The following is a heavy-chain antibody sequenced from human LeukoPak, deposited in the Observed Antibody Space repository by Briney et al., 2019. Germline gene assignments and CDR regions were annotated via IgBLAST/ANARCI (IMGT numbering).Heavy chain of an antibody. D-gene: IGHD1-26*01. CDR3: VRDATVGASSFDF. Sequence: GGSLRLSCAASGFTFSTYSMTWVRQAPGKGLEWVSYISSSSSTIYYGGSVKGRFTVSRDNSKNTLYLQMNNLRPNDTALYYCVRDATVGASSFDFWGQGTLLIVSS. V-gene: IGHV3-48*01. CDR2: ISSSSSTI. J-gene: IGHJ4*02. CDR1: GFTFSTYS.